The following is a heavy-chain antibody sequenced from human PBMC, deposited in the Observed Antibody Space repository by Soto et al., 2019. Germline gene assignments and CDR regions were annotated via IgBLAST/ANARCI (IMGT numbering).Heavy chain of an antibody. V-gene: IGHV3-23*01. CDR1: GLTFSSYA. Sequence: GGSLRLSCAASGLTFSSYAMSWVRQAPGKGLEWVSAISGYGDSTYYADSVKGRFTISRDNSKNTLYLQMNSLRAEDTAVYYCAKSGYCSSTSCYGYYYYGLDVWGQGTTVTVS. CDR2: ISGYGDST. CDR3: AKSGYCSSTSCYGYYYYGLDV. D-gene: IGHD2-2*01. J-gene: IGHJ6*02.